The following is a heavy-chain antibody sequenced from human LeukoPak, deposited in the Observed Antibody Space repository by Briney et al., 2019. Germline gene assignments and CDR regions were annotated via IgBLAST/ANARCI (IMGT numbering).Heavy chain of an antibody. Sequence: GGSLRLFCAASGFTFSSYGMHWVRQAPGKGLEWVAVISYDGSNKYYADSVKGRFTISRDNSKNTLYLQMNSLRAEDTAVYYCAKEGWFGELSGYWGQGTLVTVSS. CDR2: ISYDGSNK. D-gene: IGHD3-10*01. CDR3: AKEGWFGELSGY. CDR1: GFTFSSYG. J-gene: IGHJ4*02. V-gene: IGHV3-30*18.